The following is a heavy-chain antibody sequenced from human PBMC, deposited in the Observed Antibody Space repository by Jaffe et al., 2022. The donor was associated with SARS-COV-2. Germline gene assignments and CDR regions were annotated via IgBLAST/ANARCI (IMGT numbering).Heavy chain of an antibody. D-gene: IGHD6-13*01. CDR1: GGSFSGYY. Sequence: QVQLQQWGAGLLKPSETLSLTCAVYGGSFSGYYWSWIRQPPGKGLEWIGEINHSGSTNYNPSLKSRVTISVDTSKNQFSLKLSSVTAADTAVYYCARGGSREYSSSWYYLRAYYYYGMDVWGQGTTVTVSS. CDR3: ARGGSREYSSSWYYLRAYYYYGMDV. J-gene: IGHJ6*02. CDR2: INHSGST. V-gene: IGHV4-34*01.